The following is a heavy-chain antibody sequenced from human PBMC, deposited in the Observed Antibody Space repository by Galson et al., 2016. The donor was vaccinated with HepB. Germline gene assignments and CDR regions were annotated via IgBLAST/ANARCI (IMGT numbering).Heavy chain of an antibody. J-gene: IGHJ4*02. CDR3: AKDYDSTGYYEGD. Sequence: SLRLSCAASGFTFSRYAMNWIRQAPGKGLEWVSTIGTSAQNTHYADSVKGRFTISRDNSKSTLYVQLSSLRAEDTAVYYCAKDYDSTGYYEGDWGQGTRVTVSP. D-gene: IGHD3-22*01. V-gene: IGHV3-23*01. CDR2: IGTSAQNT. CDR1: GFTFSRYA.